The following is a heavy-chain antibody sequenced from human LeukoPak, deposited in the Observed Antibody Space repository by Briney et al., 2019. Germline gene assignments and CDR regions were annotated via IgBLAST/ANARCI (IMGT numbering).Heavy chain of an antibody. CDR3: ARGHNWNYENGAFDI. D-gene: IGHD1-7*01. CDR2: ISSSSSYI. J-gene: IGHJ3*02. Sequence: GGSLRLSCAASGLTFSSYSMNWVRQAPGKGLEWVSSISSSSSYIYYADSVKGRFTISRDNAKNSLYLQMNSLRAEDTAVYYCARGHNWNYENGAFDIWGQGTMVTVSS. V-gene: IGHV3-21*01. CDR1: GLTFSSYS.